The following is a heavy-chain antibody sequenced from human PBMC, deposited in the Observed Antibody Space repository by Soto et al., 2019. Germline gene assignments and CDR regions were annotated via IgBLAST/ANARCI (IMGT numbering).Heavy chain of an antibody. D-gene: IGHD2-21*01. CDR3: ARGGWGYYYFYY. Sequence: QVQLVQSGAEVKKPGASVKVSCKASGYTFTSYAMHWVRQAPGQRLEWMGWINAGNGNTKYSQKFQGRVTITMDTSASTAYMELSSLRSEDTAVYYCARGGWGYYYFYYWGQGTLVTVSS. CDR2: INAGNGNT. J-gene: IGHJ4*02. CDR1: GYTFTSYA. V-gene: IGHV1-3*01.